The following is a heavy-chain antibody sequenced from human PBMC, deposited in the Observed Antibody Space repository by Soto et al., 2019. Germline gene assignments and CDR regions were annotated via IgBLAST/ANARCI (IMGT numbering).Heavy chain of an antibody. J-gene: IGHJ2*01. CDR3: ARDGSYYYDSSGYWYFDL. Sequence: QVQLQGSGPGLVKPSETLSLTCTVSGGSISSYYWSWIRQPPGKGLEWIGYIYYSGSTNYNPSLKSRVTISVDTSKNQFSLKLSSVTAADTAVYYCARDGSYYYDSSGYWYFDLWGRGTLVTVSS. V-gene: IGHV4-59*01. CDR1: GGSISSYY. D-gene: IGHD3-22*01. CDR2: IYYSGST.